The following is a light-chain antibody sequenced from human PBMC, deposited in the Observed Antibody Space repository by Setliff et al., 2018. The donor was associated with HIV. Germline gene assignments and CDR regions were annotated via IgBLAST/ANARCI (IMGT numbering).Light chain of an antibody. Sequence: QSVLTQPASVSGSPGQSITISCTGTSGDVGGYNYVTWYQRHPGKAPKFMIYDVSKRPSGVSNRFSGSKSGKTASLTISGLQAEDEADYYCSSYTSSSTYVFGTGTKGTVL. CDR3: SSYTSSSTYV. J-gene: IGLJ1*01. CDR1: SGDVGGYNY. V-gene: IGLV2-14*01. CDR2: DVS.